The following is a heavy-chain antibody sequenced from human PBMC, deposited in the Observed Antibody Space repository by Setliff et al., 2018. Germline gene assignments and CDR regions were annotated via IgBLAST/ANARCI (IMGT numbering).Heavy chain of an antibody. D-gene: IGHD6-19*01. V-gene: IGHV1-18*01. CDR3: ARRPIALAGYRKGAFDI. CDR1: GYTFTNYG. CDR2: VSTYNGDT. Sequence: GASVKVSCKASGYTFTNYGINWVRQAPGQGLEWMGWVSTYNGDTNYAQKFRGRVTMTTDISTSTAYMELRTLRSDDTAVYYCARRPIALAGYRKGAFDIWGQGTVVTVSS. J-gene: IGHJ3*02.